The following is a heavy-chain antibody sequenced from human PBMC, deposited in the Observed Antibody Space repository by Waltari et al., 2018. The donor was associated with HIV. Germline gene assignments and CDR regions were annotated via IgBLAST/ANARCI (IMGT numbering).Heavy chain of an antibody. J-gene: IGHJ3*02. CDR3: ATNGEILPDDAFDI. V-gene: IGHV4-61*01. Sequence: QVQLQESGPGLVKPSETLSLTCTVSGGSVSSGSYYWSWIRQPPGKGLEWIGYIYYSGSTNYNPSLKSRVTISVDTSKNQFSLKLSSVTAADTAVHYCATNGEILPDDAFDIWGQGTMVTVSS. CDR1: GGSVSSGSYY. D-gene: IGHD2-2*01. CDR2: IYYSGST.